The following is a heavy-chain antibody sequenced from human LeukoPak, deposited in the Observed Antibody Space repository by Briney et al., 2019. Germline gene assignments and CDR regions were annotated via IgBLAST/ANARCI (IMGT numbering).Heavy chain of an antibody. D-gene: IGHD3-10*01. J-gene: IGHJ4*02. CDR1: GFTFSGSA. CDR3: AKSVRHYGSGSYYWVDY. Sequence: GGSLRLSCAASGFTFSGSAMHWVRQASGKGLEWVGRIRSKANSYATAYAASVKGRFTISRDDSKNTAYLQMNSLRAEDTAVYYCAKSVRHYGSGSYYWVDYWGQGTLVTVSS. CDR2: IRSKANSYAT. V-gene: IGHV3-73*01.